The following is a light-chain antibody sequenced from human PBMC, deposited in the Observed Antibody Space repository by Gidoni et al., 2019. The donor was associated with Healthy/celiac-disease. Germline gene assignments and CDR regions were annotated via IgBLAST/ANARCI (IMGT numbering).Light chain of an antibody. Sequence: EIVMTHSPATLSVSPGERATLSCRASQSVSSNLAWYQQKPGQAPRLLINGASTRATGIPARFSGSGSGTEFTLTISSLQSEDFAVYYCQQYNNWPPWTFGQGTKVEIK. CDR3: QQYNNWPPWT. V-gene: IGKV3-15*01. J-gene: IGKJ1*01. CDR1: QSVSSN. CDR2: GAS.